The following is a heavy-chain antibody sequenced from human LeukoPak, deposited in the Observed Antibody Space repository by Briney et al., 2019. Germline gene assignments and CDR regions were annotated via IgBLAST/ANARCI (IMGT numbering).Heavy chain of an antibody. CDR1: EFTFSSYA. Sequence: PGGSLRLSCAASEFTFSSYAMSWVRQAPGKGLEWVSAISGSGGSTYYADSVKGRFTISRDNSKNTLYLRMSSLRAEDTAVYYCAKSGRAGGSFDYWGQGTLVTVSS. CDR3: AKSGRAGGSFDY. J-gene: IGHJ4*02. CDR2: ISGSGGST. V-gene: IGHV3-23*01. D-gene: IGHD5-24*01.